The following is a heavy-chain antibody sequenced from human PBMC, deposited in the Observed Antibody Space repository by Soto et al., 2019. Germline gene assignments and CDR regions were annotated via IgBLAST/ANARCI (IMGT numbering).Heavy chain of an antibody. CDR2: IYTSGST. Sequence: SETLSLTCTVSGGSISSYYWSWIRQPAGKGLEWIGRIYTSGSTNYNPSLKSRVTMSVDTSKNQFSLKLSSVTAADTAVYYCARGNAARPITYYGMDVWGQGTTVTVSS. J-gene: IGHJ6*02. CDR1: GGSISSYY. D-gene: IGHD6-25*01. V-gene: IGHV4-4*07. CDR3: ARGNAARPITYYGMDV.